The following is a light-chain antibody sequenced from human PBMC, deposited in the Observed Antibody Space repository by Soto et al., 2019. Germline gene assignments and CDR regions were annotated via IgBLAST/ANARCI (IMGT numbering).Light chain of an antibody. CDR2: GAS. V-gene: IGKV3-20*01. CDR3: QQYDNSPIT. Sequence: IVWTQPPATLSLSPGEGATLSCRASESVSSNLAWYQQKPGQAPRLLIYGASSRATGIPDRFSGTGSETDFTLTISRLEPEDFAVYYCQQYDNSPITFGQGTRLEIK. CDR1: ESVSSN. J-gene: IGKJ5*01.